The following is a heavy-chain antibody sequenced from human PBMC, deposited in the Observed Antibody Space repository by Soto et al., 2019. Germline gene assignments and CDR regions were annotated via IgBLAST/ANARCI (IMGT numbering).Heavy chain of an antibody. Sequence: PSETLSLTCTVSGGSISSYYWSWIRQPPGRGLEWIGYIYYSGSTNYNPSLKSRVTISVDTSKNQSSLKLSSVTAADTAVYYCARDVSSSWSNWFDPWGQGTLVTVSS. CDR1: GGSISSYY. CDR3: ARDVSSSWSNWFDP. CDR2: IYYSGST. V-gene: IGHV4-59*01. J-gene: IGHJ5*02. D-gene: IGHD6-13*01.